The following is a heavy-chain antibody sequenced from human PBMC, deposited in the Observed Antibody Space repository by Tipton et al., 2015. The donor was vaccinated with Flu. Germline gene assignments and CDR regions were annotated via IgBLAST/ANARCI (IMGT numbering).Heavy chain of an antibody. CDR2: IYAGGST. D-gene: IGHD1-26*01. J-gene: IGHJ4*02. CDR3: ARDKLGTVGPLES. Sequence: QLVQSGGGLIQPGGSLRLSCAVSGFSVSSNYMSWVRQAPGKGLEWLSIIYAGGSTHYGDSVKGRFTVSRDTSKNTLFLQMDSLRAEDTAVYYCARDKLGTVGPLESWGQGTLVAASS. CDR1: GFSVSSNY. V-gene: IGHV3-53*01.